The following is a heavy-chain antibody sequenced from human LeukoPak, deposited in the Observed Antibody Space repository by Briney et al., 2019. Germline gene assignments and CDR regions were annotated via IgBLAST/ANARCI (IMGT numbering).Heavy chain of an antibody. D-gene: IGHD3-10*01. CDR2: INGDRSAT. J-gene: IGHJ6*03. V-gene: IGHV3-74*01. CDR3: ARGVRGIIYYYYYYMDL. Sequence: GGSLRLSCAASGSTFSRNWMHWVRQTPGKGLVWVSRINGDRSATTYADSVAGRFTISRDNAKNTIYLQMTSLRAEDTAVYYCARGVRGIIYYYYYYMDLWGKGTTVTVSS. CDR1: GSTFSRNW.